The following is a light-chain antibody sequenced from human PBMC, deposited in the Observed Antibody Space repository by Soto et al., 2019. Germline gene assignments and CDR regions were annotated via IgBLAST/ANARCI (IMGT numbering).Light chain of an antibody. J-gene: IGLJ2*01. CDR1: SSNIGSNT. V-gene: IGLV1-44*01. Sequence: QSVLTQPPSASGTPGQRVTISCSGNSSNIGSNTVNWYQQLPGTTPKLLIYSDNLRPSGVPDRFSGSRSGTSASLAISGLQSDDEADYLCAAWDDSLNGYVVFGGGPKLTVL. CDR3: AAWDDSLNGYVV. CDR2: SDN.